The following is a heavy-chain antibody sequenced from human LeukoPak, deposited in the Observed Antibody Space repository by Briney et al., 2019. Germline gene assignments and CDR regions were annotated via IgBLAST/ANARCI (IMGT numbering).Heavy chain of an antibody. CDR2: IRYDGSKK. CDR1: GFTFSSYG. D-gene: IGHD6-13*01. J-gene: IGHJ4*02. CDR3: AKDLIAAAGTGDY. V-gene: IGHV3-30*02. Sequence: GGSLRLSCAASGFTFSSYGMHWVRQAPGKGLEGVAFIRYDGSKKYYADSVKGRFTISRDNSKNTLYLQMNSLRAEDTAVYYCAKDLIAAAGTGDYWGQGTLVTVSS.